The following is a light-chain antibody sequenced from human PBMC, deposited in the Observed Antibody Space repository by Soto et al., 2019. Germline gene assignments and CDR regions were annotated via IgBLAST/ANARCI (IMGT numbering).Light chain of an antibody. J-gene: IGLJ1*01. CDR1: SSDIGRYNF. CDR2: EVT. Sequence: QSALTQPASVSGSPGQSITISCTGTSSDIGRYNFVSWYQQHPGTAPKLLVYEVTNRPSGVSNRFSGYKSGNTASLTIFGLQTEDEADYYCSSYTSVTTFVVFGTGTKLTVL. CDR3: SSYTSVTTFVV. V-gene: IGLV2-14*01.